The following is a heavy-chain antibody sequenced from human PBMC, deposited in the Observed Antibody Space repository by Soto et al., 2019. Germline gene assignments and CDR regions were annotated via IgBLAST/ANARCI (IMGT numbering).Heavy chain of an antibody. CDR3: ARDGGSYPAVDS. CDR2: IIPIFGTA. Sequence: SVKVSCKASGGTFSSYTISWVRQAPGKGLEWMGGIIPIFGTANYAQKFQGRVTITADESTSTAYMEMSSLRSEDTAVYSSARDGGSYPAVDSWGQGTTVT. J-gene: IGHJ3*02. V-gene: IGHV1-69*13. CDR1: GGTFSSYT. D-gene: IGHD1-26*01.